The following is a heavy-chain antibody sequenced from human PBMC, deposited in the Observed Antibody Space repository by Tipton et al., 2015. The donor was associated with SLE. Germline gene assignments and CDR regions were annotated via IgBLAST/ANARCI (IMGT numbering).Heavy chain of an antibody. Sequence: SLRLSCAASGFTFRSSAMTWVRQAPGKGLEWVSIIYRGGTTYYADSVKGRFTISRDHSKNTLYLQINSLRAEDTAVYYCARERPDYGAGLSYHGMDVWGQGTSVTVSS. CDR2: IYRGGTT. J-gene: IGHJ6*02. D-gene: IGHD4-17*01. CDR3: ARERPDYGAGLSYHGMDV. V-gene: IGHV3-66*01. CDR1: GFTFRSSA.